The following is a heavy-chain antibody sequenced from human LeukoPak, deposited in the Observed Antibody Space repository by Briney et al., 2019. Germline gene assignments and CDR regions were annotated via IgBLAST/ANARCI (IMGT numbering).Heavy chain of an antibody. D-gene: IGHD6-19*01. CDR2: INYSGST. J-gene: IGHJ4*02. CDR3: ARGLRYSSGHEGLDN. Sequence: PSETLSLTCAVYGGSFSDYYWTWIRQPPGKGLEWIGEINYSGSTNFNPSLRSRVTISVDTSNNQFSLKLSSVTAADTAMYYCARGLRYSSGHEGLDNWGQGTLVTVSS. V-gene: IGHV4-34*01. CDR1: GGSFSDYY.